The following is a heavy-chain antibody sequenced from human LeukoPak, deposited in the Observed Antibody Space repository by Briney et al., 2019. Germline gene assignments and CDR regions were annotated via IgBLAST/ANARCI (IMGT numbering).Heavy chain of an antibody. CDR2: INPNSGGT. CDR1: GYTFTGYY. Sequence: GASVKVSCKASGYTFTGYYMHWVRQAPGQGLEWMGWINPNSGGTNYAQKFQGRVTMTRDTSISTAYMELSRLRSDDTAVYYCARDSDLGYCSSTSCLPDYWGQGTLVTVSS. D-gene: IGHD2-2*01. CDR3: ARDSDLGYCSSTSCLPDY. J-gene: IGHJ4*02. V-gene: IGHV1-2*02.